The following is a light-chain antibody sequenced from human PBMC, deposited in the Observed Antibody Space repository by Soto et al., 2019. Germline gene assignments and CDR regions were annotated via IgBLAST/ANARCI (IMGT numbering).Light chain of an antibody. V-gene: IGKV3-15*01. CDR1: QSVSSN. CDR3: QQYTSWPPIT. Sequence: VIPQSPSTLSVSPGERATLSCRASQSVSSNLAWYQQKPGQAHRLLIYGASTRATDIPARFSGSGSGTEFTLMISSLQSEDFAVYYCQQYTSWPPITFGKGTRLEIK. CDR2: GAS. J-gene: IGKJ5*01.